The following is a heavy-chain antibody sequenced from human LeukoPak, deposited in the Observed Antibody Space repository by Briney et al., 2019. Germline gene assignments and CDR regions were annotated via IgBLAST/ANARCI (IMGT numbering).Heavy chain of an antibody. D-gene: IGHD6-13*01. CDR2: ISAYNGNT. CDR1: GCTFTSYG. V-gene: IGHV1-18*04. J-gene: IGHJ5*02. CDR3: ARGQQLARDWFDP. Sequence: ASVKVSCKASGCTFTSYGISWARQAPGQGLEWMGWISAYNGNTNYAQNLQGRVTMTTDTSTSTAYMELRSLRSDDTAVYYCARGQQLARDWFDPWGQGTLVTVSS.